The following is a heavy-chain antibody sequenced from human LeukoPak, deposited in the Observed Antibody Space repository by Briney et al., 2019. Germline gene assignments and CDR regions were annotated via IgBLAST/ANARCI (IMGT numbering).Heavy chain of an antibody. J-gene: IGHJ4*02. D-gene: IGHD1-26*01. Sequence: SETLSLTCAVSGGSISSSNWWSWVRQPPGKGLEWIGEIYHSGSTNYNPSLKSRVTISVDKSKNQFSLKLSSVTAANTAVYYCASLRERSYYARGFDYWGQGTLVTVSS. CDR3: ASLRERSYYARGFDY. CDR2: IYHSGST. V-gene: IGHV4-4*02. CDR1: GGSISSSNW.